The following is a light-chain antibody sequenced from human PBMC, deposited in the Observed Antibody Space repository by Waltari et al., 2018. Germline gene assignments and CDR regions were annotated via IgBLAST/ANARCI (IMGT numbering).Light chain of an antibody. V-gene: IGLV2-18*02. J-gene: IGLJ2*01. CDR2: EVS. CDR3: SSYTRRSTVV. CDR1: SSDVGSYNR. Sequence: QSALTQPPSVSGSPGQSVTISCTGTSSDVGSYNRVSWYQQAPGTAPKLMIYEVSNRPSGVPVRFSGSKSGNKASLTISGLQTEDEADYYCSSYTRRSTVVFGGGTKLTVL.